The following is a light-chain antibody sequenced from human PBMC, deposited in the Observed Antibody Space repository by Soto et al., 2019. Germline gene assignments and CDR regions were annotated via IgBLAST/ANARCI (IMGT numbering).Light chain of an antibody. V-gene: IGLV2-14*01. CDR2: EVS. CDR1: SSDVGGYNY. J-gene: IGLJ2*01. Sequence: QSALTQPASVSGSPGQSITISCTGTSSDVGGYNYVSWYQQHPGKAPKLIIYEVSNRPSGVSNRFSGSKSGNTASLTISGLQAEDEADYYCSSHTSSSTRVFGGGTKVTVL. CDR3: SSHTSSSTRV.